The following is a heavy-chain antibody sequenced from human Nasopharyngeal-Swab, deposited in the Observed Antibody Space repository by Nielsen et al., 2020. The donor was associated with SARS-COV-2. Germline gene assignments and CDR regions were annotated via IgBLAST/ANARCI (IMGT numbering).Heavy chain of an antibody. J-gene: IGHJ6*02. Sequence: ASVKVSCKASGYTFTSYYINWVRQATGQGLEWMGWMNPNSGNTGYAQKFQGRVTMTRNTSISTAYMELSSLRSEDTAVYYCARDIVVVVAATPYYYYGMDVWGQGTTVTVSS. D-gene: IGHD2-15*01. CDR2: MNPNSGNT. CDR3: ARDIVVVVAATPYYYYGMDV. CDR1: GYTFTSYY. V-gene: IGHV1-8*01.